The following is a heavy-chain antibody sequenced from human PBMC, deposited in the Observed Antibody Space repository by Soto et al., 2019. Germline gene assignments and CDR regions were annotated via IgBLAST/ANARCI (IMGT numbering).Heavy chain of an antibody. CDR3: ARAPMVLTRSYFDS. D-gene: IGHD3-22*01. J-gene: IGHJ4*02. CDR2: ISSSGNT. Sequence: SETLSLTCTVSDGSIRNFYWGGIRQPPGKGLEWIGYISSSGNTNYNPSLKSRVSISVDTSKNQFSLNLTSVTAADTAVYYCARAPMVLTRSYFDSWGQGTPVTVSS. V-gene: IGHV4-59*01. CDR1: DGSIRNFY.